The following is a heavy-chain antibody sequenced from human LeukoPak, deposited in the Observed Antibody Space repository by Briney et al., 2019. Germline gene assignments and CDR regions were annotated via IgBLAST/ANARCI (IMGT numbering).Heavy chain of an antibody. CDR1: GFTFSSYG. J-gene: IGHJ3*02. V-gene: IGHV3-30*03. CDR2: ISYDGSNK. Sequence: GGSLRLSCAASGFTFSSYGMHWVRQAPGKGLEWVAVISYDGSNKYYADSVKGRFTISRDNSKNTLYLQMNSLRAEDTAVYYCARDPYSSSAFDIWGQGTMVTVSS. D-gene: IGHD6-6*01. CDR3: ARDPYSSSAFDI.